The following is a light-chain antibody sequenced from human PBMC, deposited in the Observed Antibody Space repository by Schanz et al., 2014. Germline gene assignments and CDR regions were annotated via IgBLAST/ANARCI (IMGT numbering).Light chain of an antibody. J-gene: IGLJ3*02. CDR1: SNDVGGYIY. Sequence: QSVLTQPASVSGSPGQSITISCTGTSNDVGGYIYVSWYQQHPGKAPKLIIYDVINRPSGVSNRFSGSKSGNTASLTISGLLAEDEADYYCSSYTSTTTLGVFGGGTKLTVL. CDR3: SSYTSTTTLGV. V-gene: IGLV2-14*01. CDR2: DVI.